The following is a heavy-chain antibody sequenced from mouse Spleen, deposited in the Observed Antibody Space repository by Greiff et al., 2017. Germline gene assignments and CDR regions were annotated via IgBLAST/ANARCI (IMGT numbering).Heavy chain of an antibody. CDR3: AREILRWEPGARDY. D-gene: IGHD1-1*01. CDR2: IVPNSGGT. V-gene: IGHV1-72*01. Sequence: QVQLQHPGAELVKPGASVMLSCKASGYTFTSYWMHWVKQRPGRGLEWIGRIVPNSGGTKYNEKFKSKATLTVDKPSSTAYMQLSSLTSEDSAVYYCAREILRWEPGARDYWGQGTSVTVSS. CDR1: GYTFTSYW. J-gene: IGHJ4*01.